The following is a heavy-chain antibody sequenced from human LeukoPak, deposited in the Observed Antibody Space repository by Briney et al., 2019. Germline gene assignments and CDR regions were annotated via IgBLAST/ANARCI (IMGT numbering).Heavy chain of an antibody. CDR3: ARSIAAAGINY. Sequence: SETLSLTCTVSGGSISSYYWSWIRQPPGKGLEWIGYIYYSGSTNYNPSLKSRVTISVDTSKSQFSLKLSSVTAADTAVYYCARSIAAAGINYWGQGTLVTVSS. D-gene: IGHD6-13*01. J-gene: IGHJ4*02. V-gene: IGHV4-59*01. CDR2: IYYSGST. CDR1: GGSISSYY.